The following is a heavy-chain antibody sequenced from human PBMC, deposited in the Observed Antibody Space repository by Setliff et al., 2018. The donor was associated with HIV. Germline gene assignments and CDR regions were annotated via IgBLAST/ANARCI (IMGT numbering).Heavy chain of an antibody. Sequence: GGSLRLSCVGSGFSFRDYYMTWVRQAPGRGLEWVSYITSTSSTTHYGDSVRGRFIASRDNAKNSLYLQMNSLRAEDTAVYYCAVTSMASSFDYWGQGALVTVSS. CDR3: AVTSMASSFDY. D-gene: IGHD5-18*01. V-gene: IGHV3-11*06. CDR2: ITSTSSTT. CDR1: GFSFRDYY. J-gene: IGHJ4*02.